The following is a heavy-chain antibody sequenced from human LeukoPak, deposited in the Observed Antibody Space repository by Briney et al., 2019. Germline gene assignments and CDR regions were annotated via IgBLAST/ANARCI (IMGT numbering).Heavy chain of an antibody. CDR2: INHSGST. J-gene: IGHJ6*02. Sequence: SETLSLTCAVYGGAFSGYYWRWLRQSPGKGLEWIGEINHSGSTNYNPSLKSRVTISVDTSKNQFSLKLSSVTAADTAVYYCARGISYYYDSSGYYPGAYYYYGMDVWGQGTTVTVSS. D-gene: IGHD3-22*01. V-gene: IGHV4-34*01. CDR3: ARGISYYYDSSGYYPGAYYYYGMDV. CDR1: GGAFSGYY.